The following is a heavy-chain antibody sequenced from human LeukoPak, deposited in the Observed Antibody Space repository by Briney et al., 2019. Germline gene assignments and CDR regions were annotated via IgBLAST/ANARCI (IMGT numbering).Heavy chain of an antibody. CDR3: ARGGYYDFWSGYYKPYYYYYMDV. D-gene: IGHD3-3*01. V-gene: IGHV4-34*01. J-gene: IGHJ6*03. CDR1: GGSFSGYY. CDR2: SNHSGSS. Sequence: PSETLSLACDVYGGSFSGYYWSWIRQPPGKGLEWIGESNHSGSSNYNPSLKSRVTISVDTSKNQFSLKLSSVTAADTAVYYCARGGYYDFWSGYYKPYYYYYMDVWGKGTTVTVSS.